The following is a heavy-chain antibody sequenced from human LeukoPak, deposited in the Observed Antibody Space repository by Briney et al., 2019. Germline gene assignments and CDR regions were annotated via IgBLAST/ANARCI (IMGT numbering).Heavy chain of an antibody. D-gene: IGHD3-10*01. CDR2: INHSGCT. CDR1: GGSFSGYY. CDR3: ARQDRITMVRGVIP. J-gene: IGHJ5*02. V-gene: IGHV4-34*01. Sequence: SSETLSLTCAVYGGSFSGYYWSWIRQPPGKGLEWIGEINHSGCTNYNPSLKSRVTISVDTSKNQFSLKLSSVTAADTAVYYCARQDRITMVRGVIPWGQGTLVTVSS.